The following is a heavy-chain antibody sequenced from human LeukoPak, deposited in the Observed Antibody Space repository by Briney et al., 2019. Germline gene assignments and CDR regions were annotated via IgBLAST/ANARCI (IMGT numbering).Heavy chain of an antibody. J-gene: IGHJ4*02. CDR1: GGSISSGDYY. CDR3: ARHGISGGKFAENDY. Sequence: SETLSLTCTVSGGSISSGDYYWSWIRQPPGKGLEWIGYIYYSGSTYYNPSLKSRVAISVDTSKNQFSLRLSSVTAADTALYYCARHGISGGKFAENDYWGQGTLVTVSS. V-gene: IGHV4-30-4*01. D-gene: IGHD1-26*01. CDR2: IYYSGST.